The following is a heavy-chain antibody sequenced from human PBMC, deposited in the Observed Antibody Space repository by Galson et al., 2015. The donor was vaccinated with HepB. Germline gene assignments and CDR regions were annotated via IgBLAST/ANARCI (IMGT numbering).Heavy chain of an antibody. CDR1: GGTFSSYA. V-gene: IGHV1-69*13. J-gene: IGHJ4*02. CDR2: IIPIFGTA. Sequence: SVKVSCKASGGTFSSYAISWVRQAPGQGLEWMGGIIPIFGTANYAQKFQGGVTITADESTSTAYMELSSLRSEDTAVYYCARCNYDFWSGYPFGQSGFDYWGQGTLVTVSS. CDR3: ARCNYDFWSGYPFGQSGFDY. D-gene: IGHD3-3*01.